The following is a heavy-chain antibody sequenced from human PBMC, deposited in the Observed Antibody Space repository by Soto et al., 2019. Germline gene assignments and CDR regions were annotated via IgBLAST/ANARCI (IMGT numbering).Heavy chain of an antibody. J-gene: IGHJ4*02. V-gene: IGHV5-51*01. CDR2: IYPGDSDT. CDR1: GFSSAPSW. Sequence: PGESLRVSCNGSGFSSAPSWIGWVRQMPGKGLEWMGVIYPGDSDTRYSPSFQGQVTISADKSISTAYLQWSSLKASDTAMFYCAGGHYRVFECWGQGTLVTGSS. CDR3: AGGHYRVFEC. D-gene: IGHD4-4*01.